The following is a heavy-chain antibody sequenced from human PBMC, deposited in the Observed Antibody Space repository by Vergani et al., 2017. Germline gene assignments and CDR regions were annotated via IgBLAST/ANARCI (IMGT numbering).Heavy chain of an antibody. CDR3: ARVLASWGGSGWYCHPDAFDI. D-gene: IGHD6-19*01. CDR2: IIPIFGTA. J-gene: IGHJ3*02. CDR1: GGTFSSYD. Sequence: QVQLVQSGAEVKKPGSSVKVSCKASGGTFSSYDISWVRQAPGQGIEWMGGIIPIFGTANYAQKFQGRVTITAYESTSTAYLEQSSLRSEDTAVYYCARVLASWGGSGWYCHPDAFDIWGQGTRVTVSS. V-gene: IGHV1-69*01.